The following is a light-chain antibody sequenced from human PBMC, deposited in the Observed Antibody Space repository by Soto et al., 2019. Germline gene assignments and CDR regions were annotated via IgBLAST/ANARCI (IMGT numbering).Light chain of an antibody. CDR2: KAS. CDR3: QQYETYSWT. CDR1: QSINSW. J-gene: IGKJ1*01. Sequence: DIQMTQSPSTLSAYVGDRVTITCRASQSINSWLAWHEQKPGKAPKLLIYKASSLESGVPSRFSGSGSGTEFTLTISSLQPDDFATYFCQQYETYSWTFGQGTKVDIK. V-gene: IGKV1-5*03.